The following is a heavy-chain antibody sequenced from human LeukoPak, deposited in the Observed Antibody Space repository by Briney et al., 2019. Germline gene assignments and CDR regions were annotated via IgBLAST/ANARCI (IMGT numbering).Heavy chain of an antibody. J-gene: IGHJ6*03. CDR3: ARSDVLQRYQLLHYYYYMDV. V-gene: IGHV1-69*13. Sequence: GASVKVSCKASGYTFTSYDMHWVRQAPGQGLEWMGGIIPFFSTSNYAQKFQGRVTITADESTSTAYMELRSLTSEDTAVYYCARSDVLQRYQLLHYYYYMDVWGKGTTVTISS. CDR2: IIPFFSTS. D-gene: IGHD2-2*01. CDR1: GYTFTSYD.